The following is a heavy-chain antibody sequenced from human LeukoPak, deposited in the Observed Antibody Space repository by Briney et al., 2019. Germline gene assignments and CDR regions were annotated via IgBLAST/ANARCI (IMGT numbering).Heavy chain of an antibody. CDR1: GFTFDNYT. CDR3: AKDTGTGTETFDI. J-gene: IGHJ3*02. D-gene: IGHD3/OR15-3a*01. V-gene: IGHV3-43*01. CDR2: IRWDGGST. Sequence: GGSLRLSCAASGFTFDNYTMHWVRQAPGECLGWVSLIRWDGGSTYYADSVKGRFTISRDNSKNSLYLQMNSLRTEDTALYYCAKDTGTGTETFDIWGQGTMVTVSS.